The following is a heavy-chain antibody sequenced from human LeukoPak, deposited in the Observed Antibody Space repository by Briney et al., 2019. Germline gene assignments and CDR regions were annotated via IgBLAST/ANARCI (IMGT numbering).Heavy chain of an antibody. J-gene: IGHJ4*02. V-gene: IGHV3-7*01. Sequence: GGSLRLSCAASGFTFTNSWMTWVRQAPGKGLEWVASIKQDGSVQHYVDSVKGRFAISRDNAKNALYLQMNSLRDEDTAIYYCARSRAAPENWGQGTLVTVSS. CDR1: GFTFTNSW. CDR3: ARSRAAPEN. CDR2: IKQDGSVQ.